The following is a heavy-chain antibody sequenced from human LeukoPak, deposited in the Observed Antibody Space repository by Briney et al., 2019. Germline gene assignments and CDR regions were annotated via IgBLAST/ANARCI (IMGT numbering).Heavy chain of an antibody. V-gene: IGHV4-59*11. CDR2: MYHTGST. J-gene: IGHJ2*01. CDR1: GVSISSHY. Sequence: SETLSLTCTVSGVSISSHYWSWIRQPPGKGLEWIGYMYHTGSTNSNPSLKSRVTMSVDTSKNQFSLKLSSVTAADTAVYYCARGRDFDLWGRGTLVTVSS. CDR3: ARGRDFDL.